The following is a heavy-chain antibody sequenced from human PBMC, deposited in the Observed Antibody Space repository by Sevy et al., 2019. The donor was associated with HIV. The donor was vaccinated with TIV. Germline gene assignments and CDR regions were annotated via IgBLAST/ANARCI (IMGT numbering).Heavy chain of an antibody. D-gene: IGHD4-17*01. CDR2: INWNGGRT. CDR1: GFTFDDYG. Sequence: GGSLRLSCAASGFTFDDYGMSWVRQVPGKGLEWVSGINWNGGRTDYADSVKGRFTISGDNAKNSLYLQMSSLRAEDTALYYCARDPFYKVYGDYSDYWGQGTLVTVSS. V-gene: IGHV3-20*04. CDR3: ARDPFYKVYGDYSDY. J-gene: IGHJ4*02.